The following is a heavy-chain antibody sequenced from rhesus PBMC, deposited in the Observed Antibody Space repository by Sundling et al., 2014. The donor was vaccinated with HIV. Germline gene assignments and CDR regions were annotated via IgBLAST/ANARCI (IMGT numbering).Heavy chain of an antibody. CDR3: ARDQYASSPDY. J-gene: IGHJ4*01. Sequence: VRLVESGGDLVQPGGSVRLSCGASGFIFSDFGMYWVRQAPGKGLEWISAISSGGESAFYADAVKGRFTMSRDNSKKTLFLQMNSLRSEDTAVYYCARDQYASSPDYWGQGVLVTVSS. D-gene: IGHD6-43*01. CDR2: ISSGGESA. CDR1: GFIFSDFG. V-gene: IGHV3S42*01.